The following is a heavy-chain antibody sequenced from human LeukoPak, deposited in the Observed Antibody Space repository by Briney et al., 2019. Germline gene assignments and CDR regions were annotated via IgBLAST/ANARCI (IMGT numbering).Heavy chain of an antibody. D-gene: IGHD6-13*01. CDR2: IYPGDSDT. Sequence: GESLKISCKGSGYSFTSYWIGWVRQMPGKGLEWMGSIYPGDSDTRYSPSFQGQVTISADKSISTAYLQWSSLKASDTAMYYCARQDQYSSSWYIFDYWGQGTLVTVSS. CDR3: ARQDQYSSSWYIFDY. J-gene: IGHJ4*02. V-gene: IGHV5-51*01. CDR1: GYSFTSYW.